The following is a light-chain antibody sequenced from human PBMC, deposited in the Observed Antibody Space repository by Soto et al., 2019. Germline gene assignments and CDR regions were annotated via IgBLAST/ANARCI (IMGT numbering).Light chain of an antibody. CDR3: SSYTSSSTSVV. CDR2: DVS. Sequence: QSALTQPASVSGSPGQSITISCTGTSSDVGGYNYVSWYQQHPGKAPKLMIYDVSNRPSGVSNRFSGSKSGNTASLTISGLQAEDEADYSCSSYTSSSTSVVFGGGTQLTVL. J-gene: IGLJ2*01. CDR1: SSDVGGYNY. V-gene: IGLV2-14*01.